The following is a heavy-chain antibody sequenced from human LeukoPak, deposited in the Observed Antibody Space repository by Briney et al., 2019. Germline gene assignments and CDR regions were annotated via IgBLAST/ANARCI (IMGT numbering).Heavy chain of an antibody. J-gene: IGHJ6*02. D-gene: IGHD3-10*01. CDR3: ARVRGVHYDIDV. Sequence: GGSLRLSCAASGFTFSSFNMNWVRQAPGQGLEWVSYISTSSVIYYADSVEGRFTISRDDAKNSLYLQMNSLRDEDTAVYYCARVRGVHYDIDVWGQGTTVTVSS. CDR2: ISTSSVI. CDR1: GFTFSSFN. V-gene: IGHV3-48*02.